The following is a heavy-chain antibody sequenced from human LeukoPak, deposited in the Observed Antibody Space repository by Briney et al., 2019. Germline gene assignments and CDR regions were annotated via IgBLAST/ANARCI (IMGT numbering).Heavy chain of an antibody. Sequence: GGSLRLSCAASGFTFSSYAMSWVLQAPGKGLEWVSAISISGENTYYADSVKGRFTISRDTSRNTLYLQMHSLRAEDTAVYYCARLISTSSSRFSDYWGQGTLVTVSS. J-gene: IGHJ4*02. CDR2: ISISGENT. D-gene: IGHD6-6*01. V-gene: IGHV3-23*01. CDR3: ARLISTSSSRFSDY. CDR1: GFTFSSYA.